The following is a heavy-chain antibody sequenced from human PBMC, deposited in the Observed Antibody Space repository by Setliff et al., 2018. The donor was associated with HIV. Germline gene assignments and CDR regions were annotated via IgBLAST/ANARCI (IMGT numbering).Heavy chain of an antibody. V-gene: IGHV3-48*01. CDR3: VKEDITYDS. Sequence: GGSLRLSCAASGFTFSNAWMNWVRQTPGKGLEWLSHISNGSPTIYYADSVKGRFTISRDNAKNMLYLQMNSLRPEDTAVYYCVKEDITYDSWGQGTLVTVSS. J-gene: IGHJ4*02. CDR2: ISNGSPTI. D-gene: IGHD2-15*01. CDR1: GFTFSNAW.